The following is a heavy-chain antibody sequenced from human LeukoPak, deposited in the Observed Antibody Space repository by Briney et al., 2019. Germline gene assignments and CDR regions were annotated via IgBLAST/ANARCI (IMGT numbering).Heavy chain of an antibody. Sequence: GGSLRLSCAASGFTFSSYAMHWVRQAPGKGLEWVAVISYDGSNKYYADSVKGRFTISRDNSKNTLYLQMNSLRADDTAVYYCAKDRSGYYYGSGSPGDYWGQGTLVTVSS. CDR2: ISYDGSNK. D-gene: IGHD3-10*01. CDR3: AKDRSGYYYGSGSPGDY. CDR1: GFTFSSYA. J-gene: IGHJ4*02. V-gene: IGHV3-30-3*01.